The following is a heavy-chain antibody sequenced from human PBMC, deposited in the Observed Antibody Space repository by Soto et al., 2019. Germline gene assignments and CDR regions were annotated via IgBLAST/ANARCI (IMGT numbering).Heavy chain of an antibody. Sequence: QVQLVQSGAEVKKPGASVKVSCKASGYSFTSYGVTWVRQAPGQGLEWMGWISAYNGDTDYAQKVQGRVTMTTDSSTSTAYRELRSLTSDDTAVYYCVRGASSLPGFYWGQGTLITVSS. CDR2: ISAYNGDT. V-gene: IGHV1-18*01. CDR1: GYSFTSYG. CDR3: VRGASSLPGFY. D-gene: IGHD6-13*01. J-gene: IGHJ4*02.